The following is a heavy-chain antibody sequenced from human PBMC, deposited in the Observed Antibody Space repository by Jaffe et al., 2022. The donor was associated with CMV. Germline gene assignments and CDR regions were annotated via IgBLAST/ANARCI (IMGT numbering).Heavy chain of an antibody. CDR1: GGYISNSKW. D-gene: IGHD1-26*01. CDR2: MSQSGRT. CDR3: ARGLGSSGSYPDGFDI. J-gene: IGHJ3*02. V-gene: IGHV4-4*02. Sequence: QVQLQESGPGLVKPSGTLSLTCVVSGGYISNSKWWSWVRQSPGKGLEWIAEMSQSGRTNYNPSLKNRVTISIDNSKNQFFLKLSSATAADTAVYFCARGLGSSGSYPDGFDIWGQGTMVTVSS.